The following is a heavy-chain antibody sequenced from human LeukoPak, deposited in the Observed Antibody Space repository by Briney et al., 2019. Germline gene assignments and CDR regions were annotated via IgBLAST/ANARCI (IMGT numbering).Heavy chain of an antibody. CDR3: ASLKGLFAYFDY. V-gene: IGHV3-53*01. Sequence: GGSLRLSCVASGFTVSNKYMSWVRQAPGKGLEWVSVLYNAGSTYYADSVKGRFTISRDNSKNTLYLQMYSLRAEDTAVYYCASLKGLFAYFDYWGQGILVTVYS. CDR1: GFTVSNKY. J-gene: IGHJ4*02. CDR2: LYNAGST. D-gene: IGHD3-22*01.